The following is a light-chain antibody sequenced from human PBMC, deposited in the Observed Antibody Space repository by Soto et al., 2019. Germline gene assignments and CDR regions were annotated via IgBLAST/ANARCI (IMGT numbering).Light chain of an antibody. Sequence: EIVLTQSPGTLSLSPGERATLSCRASQSVSSNYLVWYQQKPGQAPRLLIYGASSRATGIPDRFSGGGSGTDITLTISRLEPEDFAVYYCPQYGSSPTFGQGTKLEIK. V-gene: IGKV3-20*01. J-gene: IGKJ2*01. CDR3: PQYGSSPT. CDR1: QSVSSNY. CDR2: GAS.